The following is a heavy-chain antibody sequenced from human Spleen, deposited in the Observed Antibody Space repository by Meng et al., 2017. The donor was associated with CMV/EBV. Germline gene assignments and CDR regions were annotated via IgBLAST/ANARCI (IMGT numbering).Heavy chain of an antibody. J-gene: IGHJ5*02. CDR1: GVNLSSSG. V-gene: IGHV3-30*02. D-gene: IGHD3-16*02. CDR3: AKGGIIAGWWFDP. Sequence: CAASGVNLSSSGMHWVRQAPGKGLEWVTFIRYDGRNKYYADSVKGRFTISRDNSKNTLYLQMNSLRAEDTGVYYCAKGGIIAGWWFDPRGQGTLVTVSS. CDR2: IRYDGRNK.